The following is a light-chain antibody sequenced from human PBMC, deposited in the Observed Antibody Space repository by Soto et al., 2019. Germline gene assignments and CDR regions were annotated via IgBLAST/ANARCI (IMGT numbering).Light chain of an antibody. J-gene: IGLJ2*01. CDR1: VLAKKY. CDR2: KDS. Sequence: SYELTQPSSVSVSPGQTARITSSGDVLAKKYARWFQQKPGQAPVLVIYKDSERPSGIPERFSGYSSGTTVTLTISGAQVADEADDYCYSAADNNLGVFGGGTKLTVL. CDR3: YSAADNNLGV. V-gene: IGLV3-27*01.